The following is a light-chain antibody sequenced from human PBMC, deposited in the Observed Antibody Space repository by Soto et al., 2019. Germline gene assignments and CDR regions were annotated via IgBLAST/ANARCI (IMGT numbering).Light chain of an antibody. CDR2: DVS. V-gene: IGKV1-5*01. J-gene: IGKJ5*01. CDR3: QQYHSYSTT. CDR1: QSISSW. Sequence: DIQMTQSASTLSASVGDRVTITWRASQSISSWLAWYQQKPGKAPKLLIYDVSSLEGGVPSRFSGSGYGTEFNLTISSLQSDDFATYYCQQYHSYSTTFGQGTRLEIK.